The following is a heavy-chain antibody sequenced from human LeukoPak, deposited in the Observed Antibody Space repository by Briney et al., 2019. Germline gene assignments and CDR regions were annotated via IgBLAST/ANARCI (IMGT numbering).Heavy chain of an antibody. D-gene: IGHD1-26*01. Sequence: ASVKVSYKAPGYTFTAYFIHWVRQAPGQGLEWMGRMNPNSGDTNNAQRFQGRVTMTRDTSTSTAYMELSRLTSDDTAVYYCARAVQWELSLADYWGQGTLVTVSS. J-gene: IGHJ4*02. CDR2: MNPNSGDT. V-gene: IGHV1-2*06. CDR3: ARAVQWELSLADY. CDR1: GYTFTAYF.